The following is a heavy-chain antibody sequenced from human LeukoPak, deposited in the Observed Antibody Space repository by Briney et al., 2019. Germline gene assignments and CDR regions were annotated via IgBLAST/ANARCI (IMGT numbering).Heavy chain of an antibody. CDR3: ARHHPSLGRWLQAPIDY. J-gene: IGHJ4*02. V-gene: IGHV4-59*08. Sequence: SETLSLTCTVSGGSISSYYWSWIRQPPGKGLEWIGYIYYSGSTNYNPSLKSRVTISVDTSKNQFSLKLSSVTAADTAVYYCARHHPSLGRWLQAPIDYWGQGTLVTVSS. CDR2: IYYSGST. CDR1: GGSISSYY. D-gene: IGHD5-24*01.